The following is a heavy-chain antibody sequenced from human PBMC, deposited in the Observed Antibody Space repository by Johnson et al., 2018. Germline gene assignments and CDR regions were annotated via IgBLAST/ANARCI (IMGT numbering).Heavy chain of an antibody. D-gene: IGHD6-6*01. CDR2: ISYDGSTK. CDR3: AKVPYSSSSHPQH. Sequence: QVQLVESGGGVVQPGRSLRLSCAASGFTFSSYGMHWVRQAPGKGLEWVAVISYDGSTKYYEDSVKGRFTISRDNSKNTLYLQMNSLRAEDTAWYYCAKVPYSSSSHPQHWGQGTLVTVSS. CDR1: GFTFSSYG. J-gene: IGHJ1*01. V-gene: IGHV3-30*18.